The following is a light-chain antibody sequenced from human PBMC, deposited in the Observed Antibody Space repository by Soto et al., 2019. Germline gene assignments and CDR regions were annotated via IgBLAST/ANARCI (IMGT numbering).Light chain of an antibody. Sequence: AIQMTQSPASLSASVGDRVAITCRASQDIRNELGWYQQKPGKAPKLLIYGASNLQSGIPSGFSGSGSGTDFTLTISSLQPEDSATYYCLQDHSFPYTFGQGTKLEIK. V-gene: IGKV1-6*01. CDR2: GAS. J-gene: IGKJ2*01. CDR1: QDIRNE. CDR3: LQDHSFPYT.